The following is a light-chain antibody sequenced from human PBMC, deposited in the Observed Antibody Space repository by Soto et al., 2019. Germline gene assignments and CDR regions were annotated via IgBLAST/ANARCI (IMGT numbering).Light chain of an antibody. CDR1: QSVSSY. J-gene: IGKJ5*01. CDR3: QQRGNWPPS. V-gene: IGKV3-11*01. Sequence: EIVLTQSPATLSLSPGERATLSCRASQSVSSYLAWYQQKPGQAPRLLIYDASNRATGIPARFSGSGSGTDFTLTISSLEPEDFAVYYCQQRGNWPPSFGQGTRLEIK. CDR2: DAS.